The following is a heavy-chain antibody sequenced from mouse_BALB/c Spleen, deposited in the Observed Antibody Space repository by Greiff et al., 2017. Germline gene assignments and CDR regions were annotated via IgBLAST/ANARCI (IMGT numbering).Heavy chain of an antibody. J-gene: IGHJ4*01. CDR1: GYTFTEYN. Sequence: EVQLQQSGPELVKPGASVKISCKASGYTFTEYNMHWVKQSHGKSLEWIGYIYPYNDGTKYNEKFKGKATLTSDKSSSTAYMELSSLTSEDSAVYYCATGYYYAMDYWGQGTSVTVSS. V-gene: IGHV1S29*02. CDR2: IYPYNDGT. CDR3: ATGYYYAMDY.